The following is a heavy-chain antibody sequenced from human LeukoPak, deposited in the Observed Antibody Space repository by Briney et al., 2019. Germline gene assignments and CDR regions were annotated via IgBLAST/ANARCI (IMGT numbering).Heavy chain of an antibody. V-gene: IGHV1-46*01. J-gene: IGHJ6*03. CDR2: INPSGGST. CDR1: GYTFTSYY. Sequence: ASVKVSCRASGYTFTSYYMHWVRQAPGQGLEWIWIINPSGGSTSYAQKFQGRVTMTTDTSTSTAYMELRSLRSDDTAVYYCARSCRGGTGSDYYYMDVWGKGTTVTISS. CDR3: ARSCRGGTGSDYYYMDV. D-gene: IGHD1-26*01.